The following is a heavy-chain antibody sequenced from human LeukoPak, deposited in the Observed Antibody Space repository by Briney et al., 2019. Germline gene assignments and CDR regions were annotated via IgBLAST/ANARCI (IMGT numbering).Heavy chain of an antibody. J-gene: IGHJ4*02. Sequence: NPSETLSLTCTVSGYSISSGYFWGWVRQPPWKGLEWIGSIYPGGTTYYSPSLKSRLTISVDTSRNQLSLKLSFVNAADTAVYYCAREERDKSWFVVGDYWGQGTLVTVSS. CDR3: AREERDKSWFVVGDY. V-gene: IGHV4-38-2*02. CDR2: IYPGGTT. CDR1: GYSISSGYF. D-gene: IGHD3-10*01.